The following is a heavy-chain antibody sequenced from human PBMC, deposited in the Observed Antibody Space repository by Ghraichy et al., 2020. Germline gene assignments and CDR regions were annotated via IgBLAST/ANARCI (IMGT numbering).Heavy chain of an antibody. CDR1: GGTFSSYA. CDR2: IIPIFGTA. Sequence: SVKVSCKASGGTFSSYAISWVRQAPGQGLEWMGGIIPIFGTANYALKFQGRVTITADESTSTAYMELSSLRSEDTAVYYCARVDSGTPYFDLWGRGTLVTVSS. CDR3: ARVDSGTPYFDL. D-gene: IGHD1-26*01. J-gene: IGHJ2*01. V-gene: IGHV1-69*13.